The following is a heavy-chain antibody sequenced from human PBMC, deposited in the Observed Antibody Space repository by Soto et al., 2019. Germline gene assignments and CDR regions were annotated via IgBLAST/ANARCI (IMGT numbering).Heavy chain of an antibody. Sequence: QVQLVESGGGVVQPGRSLRLSCAASGFTFSSYAMQWVRQAPGKGLEWVAVISYDGSNKYYTDSVKGRFTISRDNSKNTLYLQMNSLRPEDTAVYYCARDTSPYSSGWHNRHFDYWGQGTLVTVSS. CDR2: ISYDGSNK. CDR3: ARDTSPYSSGWHNRHFDY. D-gene: IGHD6-19*01. CDR1: GFTFSSYA. J-gene: IGHJ4*02. V-gene: IGHV3-30-3*01.